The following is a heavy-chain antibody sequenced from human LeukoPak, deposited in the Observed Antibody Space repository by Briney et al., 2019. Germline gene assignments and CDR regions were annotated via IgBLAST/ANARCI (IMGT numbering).Heavy chain of an antibody. CDR2: IYYSGST. D-gene: IGHD1-26*01. CDR3: AREVPWVWNFDL. Sequence: PSQTLSLTCTVSGGSISSGDYYWSWIRQPPATGLEWIGYIYYSGSTYYNPSLKSRVTISVDTSKNQFSLKLNSVTAADTAVYYCAREVPWVWNFDLWGRGTLVTVSS. CDR1: GGSISSGDYY. J-gene: IGHJ2*01. V-gene: IGHV4-30-4*01.